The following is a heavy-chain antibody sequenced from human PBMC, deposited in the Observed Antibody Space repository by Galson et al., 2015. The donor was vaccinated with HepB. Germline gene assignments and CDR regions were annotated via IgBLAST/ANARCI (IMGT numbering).Heavy chain of an antibody. V-gene: IGHV3-23*01. Sequence: SLRLSCAASGFNFRRYAMSWVRQAPGRGLEWVSGISGSGFFTNYAASVKGRFTISRDNSKNKMYLQMNGLGAEDTAVYYCARPKDVGCGWSRVEWYFDLWGRGTLVTVSS. CDR1: GFNFRRYA. J-gene: IGHJ2*01. D-gene: IGHD6-19*01. CDR3: ARPKDVGCGWSRVEWYFDL. CDR2: ISGSGFFT.